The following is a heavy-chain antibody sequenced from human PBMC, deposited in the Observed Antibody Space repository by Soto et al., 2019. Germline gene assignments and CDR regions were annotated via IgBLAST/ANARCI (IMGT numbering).Heavy chain of an antibody. CDR1: GGSFSGYY. D-gene: IGHD7-27*01. CDR2: INHSGST. V-gene: IGHV4-34*01. J-gene: IGHJ4*02. Sequence: SDTLSLTCAVYGGSFSGYYWSWIRQPPGKGLEWIGEINHSGSTNYNPSLKSRVTISVDTSKNQFSLKLSSVTAADTAVYYCARQYWGYFDYWGQGTLVTASS. CDR3: ARQYWGYFDY.